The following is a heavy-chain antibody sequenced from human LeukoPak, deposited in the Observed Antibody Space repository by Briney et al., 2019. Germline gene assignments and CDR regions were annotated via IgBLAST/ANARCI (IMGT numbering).Heavy chain of an antibody. Sequence: GGSRRLSCAASGFTFNNYWMHWVRQAPGKGLVWVSRIDSHGSSTSYADSVKGRFTVSRDNAKNTVFLQMNSLRAEDTAVYYCVRDRIGFDPWGQGTLVTVSS. CDR2: IDSHGSST. CDR1: GFTFNNYW. V-gene: IGHV3-74*01. J-gene: IGHJ5*02. D-gene: IGHD3-16*02. CDR3: VRDRIGFDP.